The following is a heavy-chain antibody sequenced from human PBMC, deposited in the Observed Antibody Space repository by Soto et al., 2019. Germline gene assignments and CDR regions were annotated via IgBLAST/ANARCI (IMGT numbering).Heavy chain of an antibody. Sequence: QITLKESGPTLVKPTQTLTLTCTFSGFSLSTSGVGVGWIRQPPGKALEWLALIYWDDDKRYSPSLKSRLTITKDISKNQVVLTMTNMDPVDTATYYCAHNFVVVPAATEPFDYWGQGTLVTVSS. J-gene: IGHJ4*02. V-gene: IGHV2-5*02. D-gene: IGHD2-2*01. CDR2: IYWDDDK. CDR1: GFSLSTSGVG. CDR3: AHNFVVVPAATEPFDY.